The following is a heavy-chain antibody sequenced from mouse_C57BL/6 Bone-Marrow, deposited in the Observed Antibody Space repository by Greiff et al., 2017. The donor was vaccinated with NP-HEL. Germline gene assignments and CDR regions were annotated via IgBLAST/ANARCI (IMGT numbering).Heavy chain of an antibody. CDR2: IYYSGTI. Sequence: EVQLQQSGPGLVKPSQTVFLTCTVTGISITTGNYRWSWIRQFPGNKLEWIGSIYYSGTITYNPSLTSRTTITRDTPKNQFVLEMNSLTTEDTATYYCARETTVTIDYWGQGTTLTVSS. J-gene: IGHJ2*01. CDR3: ARETTVTIDY. D-gene: IGHD1-1*01. CDR1: GISITTGNYR. V-gene: IGHV3-5*01.